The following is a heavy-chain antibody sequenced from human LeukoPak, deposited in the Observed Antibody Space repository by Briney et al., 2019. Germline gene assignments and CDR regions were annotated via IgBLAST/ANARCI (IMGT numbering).Heavy chain of an antibody. J-gene: IGHJ5*02. CDR1: GCTFNNYA. CDR2: IIPIFGSS. D-gene: IGHD5-18*01. Sequence: GASVKVSFKSSGCTFNNYAINWVRQAPGQGLEWMGGIIPIFGSSNYAQKFQGRVTITADESTTTAYMELSSLRSEDTAVYYCARVTHTELSTWFDPWGQGTLVTVSS. V-gene: IGHV1-69*13. CDR3: ARVTHTELSTWFDP.